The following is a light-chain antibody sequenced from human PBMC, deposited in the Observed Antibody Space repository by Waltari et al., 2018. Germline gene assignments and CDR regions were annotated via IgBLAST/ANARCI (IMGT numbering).Light chain of an antibody. Sequence: QSALTQPASVSGSPGQSISISCTGTSNDVGGYNLVSWYQQHPGKAPKLIIYEVTKRPSGVFNRFSGSKSGNTASLTISGLQAEDEADYYCCSYAGSSTFERVFGGGTKLTVL. V-gene: IGLV2-23*02. CDR1: SNDVGGYNL. CDR2: EVT. CDR3: CSYAGSSTFERV. J-gene: IGLJ2*01.